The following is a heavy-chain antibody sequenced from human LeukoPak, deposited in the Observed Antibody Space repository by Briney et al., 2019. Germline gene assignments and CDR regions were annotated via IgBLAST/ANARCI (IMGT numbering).Heavy chain of an antibody. CDR2: IYYSGST. CDR1: GGSISSYY. D-gene: IGHD3-3*01. J-gene: IGHJ6*02. CDR3: ARDRWSAYYYYGMDV. V-gene: IGHV4-59*01. Sequence: SETLSLTCTVSGGSISSYYWSWIRQPPGKGLEWIGYIYYSGSTNYNPSLKSRVTISVDTFKNQFSLKLSSVTAADTAVYYCARDRWSAYYYYGMDVWGQGTTVTVSS.